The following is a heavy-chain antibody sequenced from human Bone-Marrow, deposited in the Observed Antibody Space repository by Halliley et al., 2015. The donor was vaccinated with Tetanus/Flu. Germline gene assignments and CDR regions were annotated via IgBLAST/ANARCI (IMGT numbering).Heavy chain of an antibody. J-gene: IGHJ5*02. CDR2: IYNSGNT. D-gene: IGHD3-10*01. Sequence: LRLSCAASGFSFSDSYMNWIRQAPGKGPEWIGYIYNSGNTNYNPSLKSPVTISIDTSKNQFSLRLRSVTAADTAVYYCARSGSGSYQGWLPPWGLGRLVIVSS. CDR3: ARSGSGSYQGWLPP. V-gene: IGHV4-59*01. CDR1: GFSFSDSY.